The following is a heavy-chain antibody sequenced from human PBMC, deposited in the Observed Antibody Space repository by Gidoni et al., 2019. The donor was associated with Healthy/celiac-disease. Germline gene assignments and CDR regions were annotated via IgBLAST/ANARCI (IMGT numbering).Heavy chain of an antibody. CDR2: IKSKTDGGTT. CDR3: TTDPLHYYYYGMDV. V-gene: IGHV3-15*01. Sequence: EVQLVESGGGLVQPGGSLRLSCAASGFTFSNAWMSWVRQAPGKGLEWVGRIKSKTDGGTTDYAAPVKGRFTISRDDSKNTLYLQMNSLKTEDTAVYYCTTDPLHYYYYGMDVWGQGTTVTVSS. J-gene: IGHJ6*02. CDR1: GFTFSNAW.